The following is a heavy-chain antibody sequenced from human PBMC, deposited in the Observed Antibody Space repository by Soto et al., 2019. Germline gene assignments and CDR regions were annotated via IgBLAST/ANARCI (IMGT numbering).Heavy chain of an antibody. V-gene: IGHV1-46*01. D-gene: IGHD3-22*01. CDR1: GYTFTSYY. CDR2: INPSGGST. J-gene: IGHJ5*02. Sequence: VASVKVSCKASGYTFTSYYMHWVRQAPGQGLEWMGIINPSGGSTSYAQKFQGRVTMTRDTSTSTVYMELSSLRSEDTAVYYCARQTYYYDSSGYYYQPWGQGTLVTVSS. CDR3: ARQTYYYDSSGYYYQP.